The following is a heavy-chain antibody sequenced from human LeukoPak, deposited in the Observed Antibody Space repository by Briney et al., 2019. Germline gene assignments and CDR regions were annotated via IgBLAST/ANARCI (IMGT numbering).Heavy chain of an antibody. V-gene: IGHV1-18*01. CDR3: ARDSALAQAVMFDY. CDR2: ISGSNGNT. J-gene: IGHJ4*02. Sequence: ASVKVSCKASSYTFTRYGISWVRQAPGQGLEWMGWISGSNGNTNYAQKFQGRVTMTRDTSISTAYMELSRLRSDDTAVYYCARDSALAQAVMFDYWGQGTLVTVSS. D-gene: IGHD6-19*01. CDR1: SYTFTRYG.